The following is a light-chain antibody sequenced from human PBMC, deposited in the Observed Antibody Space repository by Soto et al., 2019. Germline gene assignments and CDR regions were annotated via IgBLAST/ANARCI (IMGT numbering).Light chain of an antibody. Sequence: DIQMTQSPSTLSASVGDRVTITCRASQNINNWLAWYQQKPGKAPKFLIYDASILESGVPSRFSGSGFGTEFSLTISSLQPDDFASYHCQHWRTLGQGTKVDIK. CDR1: QNINNW. V-gene: IGKV1-5*01. J-gene: IGKJ1*01. CDR3: QHWRT. CDR2: DAS.